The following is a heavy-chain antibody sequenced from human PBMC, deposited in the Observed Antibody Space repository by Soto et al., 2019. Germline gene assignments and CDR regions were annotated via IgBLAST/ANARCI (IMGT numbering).Heavy chain of an antibody. CDR1: GGSVSSGSYY. CDR2: IDYSGST. V-gene: IGHV4-61*01. CDR3: ARGGLDMVVVPPNWYFDL. Sequence: QVQLQESGPGLVKPSETLSLTCTVSGGSVSSGSYYWSWIRQPPGKGLEWIGCIDYSGSTNYNPSLKRRATISLDTSKKQFSLKLSSVTTADTAFYYCARGGLDMVVVPPNWYFDLWGRGTLVTVSS. D-gene: IGHD2-2*03. J-gene: IGHJ2*01.